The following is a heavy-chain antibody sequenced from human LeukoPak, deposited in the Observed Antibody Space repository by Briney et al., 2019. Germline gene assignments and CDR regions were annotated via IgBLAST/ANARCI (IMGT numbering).Heavy chain of an antibody. CDR2: LDPENGET. CDR3: ATGGIYSLLDY. J-gene: IGHJ4*02. D-gene: IGHD1-26*01. Sequence: ASVKVSCKVSGHTLTDLFTHWVRQAPGGGLEWMGGLDPENGETIYAQKFQGRVTMTEDTSTDTAYMELSSLRSEDTAVYYCATGGIYSLLDYWGQGTLVTVSS. CDR1: GHTLTDLF. V-gene: IGHV1-24*01.